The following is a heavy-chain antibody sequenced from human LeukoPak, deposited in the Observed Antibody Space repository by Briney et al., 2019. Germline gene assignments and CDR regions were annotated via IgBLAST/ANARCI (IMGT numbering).Heavy chain of an antibody. V-gene: IGHV3-74*01. CDR2: INSDGGGA. CDR3: ARDVPHNWFDT. Sequence: GGSLRLSCAASGITFGNNWMHWVRQAPGKRLVWISRINSDGGGAIYADSVKGRFTVSRDNAKNTLYLQMNSLRAEDTAVYYCARDVPHNWFDTWGQGTLVTVSS. J-gene: IGHJ5*02. CDR1: GITFGNNW.